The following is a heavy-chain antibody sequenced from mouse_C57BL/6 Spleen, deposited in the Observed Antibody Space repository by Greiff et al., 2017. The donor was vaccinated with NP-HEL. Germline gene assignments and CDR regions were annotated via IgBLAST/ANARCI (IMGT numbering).Heavy chain of an antibody. CDR2: IDTSDSYT. J-gene: IGHJ2*01. CDR1: GYTFTSYW. V-gene: IGHV1-50*01. CDR3: ARGITTVVATSYFDY. Sequence: QVQLQQPGAELVKPGASVKLSCKASGYTFTSYWMQWVKQRPGQGLEWIGEIDTSDSYTNYNQKFKGKATLTVDTSSSTAYMQLSSLTSEDSAVYYWARGITTVVATSYFDYWGQGTTLTVSS. D-gene: IGHD1-1*01.